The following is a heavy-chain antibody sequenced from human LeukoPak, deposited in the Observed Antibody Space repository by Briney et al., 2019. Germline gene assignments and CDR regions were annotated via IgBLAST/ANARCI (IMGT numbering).Heavy chain of an antibody. D-gene: IGHD6-13*01. CDR3: ATLQQLEYYYYYGMDV. J-gene: IGHJ6*02. V-gene: IGHV4-34*01. Sequence: SETLSLTCAVYGGSFSVYYWSWIRQPPGKGLEWIGEINHSGSTNYNPSLKSRVTISVDTSKKQFSLKLSSVTAADTAVYYCATLQQLEYYYYYGMDVWGQGTTVTVSS. CDR1: GGSFSVYY. CDR2: INHSGST.